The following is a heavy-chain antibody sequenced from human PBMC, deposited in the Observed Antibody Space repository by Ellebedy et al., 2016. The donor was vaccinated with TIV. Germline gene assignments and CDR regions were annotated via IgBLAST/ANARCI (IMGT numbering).Heavy chain of an antibody. CDR1: GFTFSSYW. J-gene: IGHJ4*02. CDR3: VRGGQLDC. Sequence: GESLKISCAASGFTFSSYWMHWVRQAPGKGLVWVSRINSDGTSTTYADSVQGRFTISRDNAKNTLYLQMNSLSAEDTAVYYCVRGGQLDCWGQGTLVTVSS. V-gene: IGHV3-74*01. D-gene: IGHD5-18*01. CDR2: INSDGTST.